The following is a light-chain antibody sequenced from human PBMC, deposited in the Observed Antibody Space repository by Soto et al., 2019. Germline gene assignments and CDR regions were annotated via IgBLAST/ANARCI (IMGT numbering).Light chain of an antibody. CDR2: HAS. V-gene: IGKV3-15*01. J-gene: IGKJ4*01. Sequence: DIVMTQSAAILSVSPGERATLSYRASQSVTSDLAWYQQKPGQAPRLLIYHASTRAAGIPARFRGSGSGTEFTLTISSLQSEDFAIYYCQQYNTWPPLTFGGGTRVEVK. CDR3: QQYNTWPPLT. CDR1: QSVTSD.